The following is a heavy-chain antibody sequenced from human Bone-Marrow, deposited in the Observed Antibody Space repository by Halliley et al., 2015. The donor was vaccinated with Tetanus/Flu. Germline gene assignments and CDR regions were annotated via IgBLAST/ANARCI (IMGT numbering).Heavy chain of an antibody. J-gene: IGHJ4*02. CDR3: ARGGGIHLWLDPYYFDN. V-gene: IGHV3-23*01. Sequence: INVSGGTTFYADSGKGRFTIPRDNSKNTVYLQKNTLRAEDTAVYYCARGGGIHLWLDPYYFDNWGQGTLVSVSS. D-gene: IGHD5-18*01. CDR2: INVSGGTT.